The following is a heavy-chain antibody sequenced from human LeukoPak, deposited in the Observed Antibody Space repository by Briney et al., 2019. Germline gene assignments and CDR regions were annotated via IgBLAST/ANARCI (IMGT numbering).Heavy chain of an antibody. CDR3: ARVRAYGDRRFTPNFDY. Sequence: ASVKVSCKASGYTFTSYYMHWVRQAPGQGLEWMGIINPSGGSTSYVQKFQGRVTMTRDMSTSTVYMELSSLRSEDTAVYYCARVRAYGDRRFTPNFDYWGQGTLVTVSS. J-gene: IGHJ4*02. D-gene: IGHD4-17*01. CDR2: INPSGGST. V-gene: IGHV1-46*01. CDR1: GYTFTSYY.